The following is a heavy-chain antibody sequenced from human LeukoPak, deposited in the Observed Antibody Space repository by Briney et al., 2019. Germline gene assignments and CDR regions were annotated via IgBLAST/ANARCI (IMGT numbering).Heavy chain of an antibody. CDR3: VKVTAAGFVDH. D-gene: IGHD6-13*01. CDR1: GFTFSTSG. J-gene: IGHJ4*02. CDR2: ISSRSESK. V-gene: IGHV3-48*01. Sequence: GGSLRLSCAASGFTFSTSGMNWVRQAPGKGLEWVAYISSRSESKYYAASVKGRFTISRDNAHNSLYLQMNSLGAEDTALYYCVKVTAAGFVDHWGQGTLVTVSS.